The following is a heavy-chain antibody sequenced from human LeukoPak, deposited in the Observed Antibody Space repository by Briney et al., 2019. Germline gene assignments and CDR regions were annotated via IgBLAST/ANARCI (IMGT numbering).Heavy chain of an antibody. D-gene: IGHD5-18*01. V-gene: IGHV5-51*01. CDR2: IYPGDSDT. Sequence: PGGSLRLSCKGSGYSFTSYWIGWVRQMPGKGLEWMGIIYPGDSDTRYSPSFQGHVTISADKSISTAYLQWSSLRASDTAMYYCASGSGYSYGLPFDYWGQGTLVTVSS. J-gene: IGHJ4*02. CDR1: GYSFTSYW. CDR3: ASGSGYSYGLPFDY.